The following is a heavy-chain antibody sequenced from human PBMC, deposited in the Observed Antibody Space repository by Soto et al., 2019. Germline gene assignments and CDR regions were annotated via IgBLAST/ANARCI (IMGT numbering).Heavy chain of an antibody. CDR1: GYTYTSYY. D-gene: IGHD2-15*01. CDR2: INPSGGST. CDR3: AREVVVAATFWFDP. V-gene: IGHV1-46*01. J-gene: IGHJ5*02. Sequence: ASVKVCCKASGYTYTSYYIHWVRQAPGQGLEWMGIINPSGGSTSYAQKFRGRVTMTRDTSTSTVYMELSSLRSEDTAVYYCAREVVVAATFWFDPWGQGTLVTVSS.